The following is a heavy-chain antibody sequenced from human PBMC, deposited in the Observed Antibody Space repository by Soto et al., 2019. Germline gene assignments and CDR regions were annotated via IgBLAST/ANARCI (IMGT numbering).Heavy chain of an antibody. D-gene: IGHD2-2*01. CDR3: VKDRYVDY. CDR2: SSSNGDST. J-gene: IGHJ4*02. CDR1: GFTIITYA. Sequence: GGSLRLSCSVSGFTIITYAMHWVRQAPGKGLEYVASSSSNGDSTYYADSVKGRFTISRDNSKNTLYLQMSSLRAEDTALYYCVKDRYVDYWGQGILVTGSS. V-gene: IGHV3-64D*06.